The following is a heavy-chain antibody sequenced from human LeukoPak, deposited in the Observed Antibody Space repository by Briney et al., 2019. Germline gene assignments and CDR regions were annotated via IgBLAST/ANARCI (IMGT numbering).Heavy chain of an antibody. CDR3: ARGHGSSGWPFDF. CDR2: ISGSGGST. D-gene: IGHD6-19*01. CDR1: GFTFSGYS. Sequence: GGSLRLSCAASGFTFSGYSMSWVRQAPGKGLEWVSSISGSGGSTYYADSVRGRFTVSRDNSRNTLALQMDSLRFEDTAVYYCARGHGSSGWPFDFWGQGTLVTVSS. V-gene: IGHV3-23*01. J-gene: IGHJ4*02.